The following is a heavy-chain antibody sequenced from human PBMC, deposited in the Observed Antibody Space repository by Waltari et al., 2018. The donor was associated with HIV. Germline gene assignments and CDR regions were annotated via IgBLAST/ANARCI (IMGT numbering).Heavy chain of an antibody. CDR2: ISYSGST. V-gene: IGHV4-31*01. Sequence: QVQLQESGPGLVKPSQTLSLTCTVPGGSISSGGYYWSWTRPHPGKGLEWVWYISYSGSTYYHPALKSPGTLSGDTAKNQVSLKLCSWTCADTALYFWARVAQDIFVLPASDPRVSGSFPLVDPWGRCTLVTVSS. J-gene: IGHJ2*01. D-gene: IGHD2-2*01. CDR3: ARVAQDIFVLPASDPRVSGSFPLVDP. CDR1: GGSISSGGYY.